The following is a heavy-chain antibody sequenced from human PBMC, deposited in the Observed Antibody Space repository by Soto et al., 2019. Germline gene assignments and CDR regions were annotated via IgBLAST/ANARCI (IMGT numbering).Heavy chain of an antibody. V-gene: IGHV3-33*01. J-gene: IGHJ4*02. CDR3: ERDQTLHDILTGSYTFGY. CDR2: IWYDGSNK. CDR1: GFTFSSYG. D-gene: IGHD3-9*01. Sequence: PGGSLRLSCAASGFTFSSYGMHWVRQAPGKGLEWVAVIWYDGSNKYYADSVKGRFTISRDNSKNTLYLQMNSLRAEDTAVYYCERDQTLHDILTGSYTFGYWGQGTLVTVSS.